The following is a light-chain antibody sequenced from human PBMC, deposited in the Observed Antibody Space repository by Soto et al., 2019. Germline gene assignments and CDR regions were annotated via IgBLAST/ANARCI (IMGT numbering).Light chain of an antibody. CDR1: QSISSW. Sequence: IQMTPSPSTPSSSVGDRVTITFRASQSISSWLAWYQQKPGKAPKLLIYDASNLESGVPSRFSGSGSGTEFTLTISSLQPDDFATYYCQQYNSYPITFGQGTRLEIK. CDR2: DAS. CDR3: QQYNSYPIT. V-gene: IGKV1-5*01. J-gene: IGKJ5*01.